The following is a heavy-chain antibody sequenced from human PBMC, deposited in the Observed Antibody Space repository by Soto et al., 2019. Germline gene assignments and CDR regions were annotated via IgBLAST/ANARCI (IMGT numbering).Heavy chain of an antibody. V-gene: IGHV3-23*01. Sequence: EVQLLESGGDLVQPGGSLRLSCAASGFTFSSYAMSWVRQAPGKGLEWVSGISVTGENTYYADSVKGRFTISRDNSKNTLYLQMNSLRAEGTAVYYCAKVRRTAAVYDVFDIWGQGTVVTVSS. CDR2: ISVTGENT. CDR3: AKVRRTAAVYDVFDI. J-gene: IGHJ3*02. D-gene: IGHD6-25*01. CDR1: GFTFSSYA.